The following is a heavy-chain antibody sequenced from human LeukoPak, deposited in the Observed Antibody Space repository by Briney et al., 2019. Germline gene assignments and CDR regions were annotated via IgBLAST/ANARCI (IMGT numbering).Heavy chain of an antibody. CDR3: ARGGGLDV. CDR1: GFTFSSYW. D-gene: IGHD3-16*01. CDR2: INHNGNVN. J-gene: IGHJ6*02. Sequence: PRGSLILSCAASGFTFSSYWMNWARQAPGKGLEWVASINHNGNVNYYVDSVKGRFTISRDNAKNSLYLQMSNLRAEDTAVYFCARGGGLDVWGQGATVTVSS. V-gene: IGHV3-7*03.